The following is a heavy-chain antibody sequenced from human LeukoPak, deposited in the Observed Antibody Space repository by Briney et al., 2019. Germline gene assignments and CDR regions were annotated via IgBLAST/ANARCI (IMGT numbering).Heavy chain of an antibody. J-gene: IGHJ4*02. D-gene: IGHD4-23*01. CDR3: ARVGPDGGNLGY. Sequence: GGSLRLSCAASGFTFSSYSMNWVRQAPGKGLEWVSSISSSSSYIYYADSVKGRFTISRDNAKNSLYLQMNSLRAEDTAAYYCARVGPDGGNLGYWGQGTLVTVSS. CDR1: GFTFSSYS. V-gene: IGHV3-21*04. CDR2: ISSSSSYI.